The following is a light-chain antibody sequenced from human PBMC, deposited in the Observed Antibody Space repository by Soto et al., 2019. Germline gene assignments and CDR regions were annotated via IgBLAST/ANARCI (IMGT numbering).Light chain of an antibody. CDR1: QYINTR. CDR3: QQYGSSPPWT. CDR2: QTS. V-gene: IGKV3-20*01. J-gene: IGKJ1*01. Sequence: MVLPQSPAPLSSFPGDRVTLSCRASQYINTRLAWYQHRPGQAPRLLIYQTSTRATGIPARFSGSGSGTDFTLTISRLEPEHFAVYYCQQYGSSPPWTLRQGTKVDI.